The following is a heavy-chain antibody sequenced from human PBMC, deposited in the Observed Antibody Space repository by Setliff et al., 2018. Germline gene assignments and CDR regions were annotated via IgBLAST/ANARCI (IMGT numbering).Heavy chain of an antibody. V-gene: IGHV4-59*02. D-gene: IGHD3-10*01. CDR2: VFYSGDT. Sequence: PSETLSLTCTVSGGSVKSHYWSWIRQTPKKGLEWIGFVFYSGDTRYNPSLKSRVTMSVDTSMNQSSLNLNSVTAADTAVYYCARDRTYYASGTYTRWFDYWGQGSLVTVSS. J-gene: IGHJ4*02. CDR3: ARDRTYYASGTYTRWFDY. CDR1: GGSVKSHY.